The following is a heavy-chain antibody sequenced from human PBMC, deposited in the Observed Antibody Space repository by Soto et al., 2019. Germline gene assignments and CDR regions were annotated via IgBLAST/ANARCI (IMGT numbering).Heavy chain of an antibody. V-gene: IGHV1-3*01. CDR3: ARESDTAMANYYYYYMDV. CDR1: GYTFTSYA. J-gene: IGHJ6*03. D-gene: IGHD5-18*01. CDR2: INAGNGNT. Sequence: ASVKVSCKASGYTFTSYAMHWVRQAPGQRLEWMGWINAGNGNTKYSQKFQGRVTITRDTSASTAYMELSSLRSEDTAVYYCARESDTAMANYYYYYMDVWGKGTTVTVSS.